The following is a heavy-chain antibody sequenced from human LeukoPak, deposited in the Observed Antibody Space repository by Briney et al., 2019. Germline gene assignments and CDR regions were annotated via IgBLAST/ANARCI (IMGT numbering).Heavy chain of an antibody. D-gene: IGHD5-18*01. V-gene: IGHV3-74*01. CDR2: INSGGTVT. Sequence: GGSLRLSCAASGFTFSSYAMSWVRQAPGKGLEWVSRINSGGTVTNYADSVKGRLTISRDNAKNTLYLQMNSLRAEDTAVYYCARGGYHAYYRDYWGQGSLVTVSS. CDR1: GFTFSSYA. J-gene: IGHJ4*02. CDR3: ARGGYHAYYRDY.